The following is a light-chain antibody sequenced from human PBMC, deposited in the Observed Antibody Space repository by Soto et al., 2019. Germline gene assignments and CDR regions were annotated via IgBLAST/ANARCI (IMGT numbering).Light chain of an antibody. CDR3: QHRSGWWT. Sequence: TVLTQSPATLSLSPGDRATLSCRASQTISTLLAWYQHKPGQTPRLLIYDASSRAAGVPSRFRGSGSGADFSLTIVSLEPEDSAIYYCQHRSGWWTFGQGTKV. V-gene: IGKV3-11*01. CDR1: QTISTL. CDR2: DAS. J-gene: IGKJ1*01.